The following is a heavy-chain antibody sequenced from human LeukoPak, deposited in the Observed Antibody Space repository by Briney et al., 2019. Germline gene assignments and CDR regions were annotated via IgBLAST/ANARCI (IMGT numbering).Heavy chain of an antibody. V-gene: IGHV4-61*10. Sequence: PSETLSLTCTVSGGSISSGIYYWSWIRQPAGKGLEWIGRIYNSGSTNYNPSLKSRVTISVDTSKNQFSLKLRSVTAADTAVYYCARGGDGDYVGGWGQGTLVTVSS. CDR2: IYNSGST. J-gene: IGHJ4*02. CDR3: ARGGDGDYVGG. D-gene: IGHD4-17*01. CDR1: GGSISSGIYY.